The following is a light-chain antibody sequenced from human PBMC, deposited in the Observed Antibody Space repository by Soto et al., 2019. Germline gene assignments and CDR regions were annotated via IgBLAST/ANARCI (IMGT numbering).Light chain of an antibody. J-gene: IGLJ1*01. CDR1: SANVGVNF. CDR3: AAWDDSMRGRV. Sequence: QSLLTHAPSASGTPGQTVTICYAGSSANVGVNFVYWYQHLPGTAPKLLIYRNDQRPSGVPDRFSGSKSGTSSSLAISGLRYEDEADYYCAAWDDSMRGRVFGTGTKVTV. V-gene: IGLV1-47*01. CDR2: RND.